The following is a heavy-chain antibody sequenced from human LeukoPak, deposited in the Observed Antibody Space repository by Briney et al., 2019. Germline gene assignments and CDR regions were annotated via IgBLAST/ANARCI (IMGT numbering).Heavy chain of an antibody. CDR1: GFTFSSYW. CDR2: ISSSGSTI. D-gene: IGHD3-10*01. J-gene: IGHJ6*04. CDR3: ARDRDGSGLDV. V-gene: IGHV3-48*04. Sequence: GGSLRLSCAASGFTFSSYWMSWVRQAPGKGLEWVSYISSSGSTIYYADSVKGRFTISRDNAKNSLYLQMNSLRAEDTAVYYCARDRDGSGLDVWGKGTTVTISS.